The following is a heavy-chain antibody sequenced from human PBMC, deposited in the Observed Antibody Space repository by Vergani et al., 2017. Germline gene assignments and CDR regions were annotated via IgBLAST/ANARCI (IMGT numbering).Heavy chain of an antibody. CDR2: IIPIFGTA. D-gene: IGHD2-2*01. J-gene: IGHJ6*03. CDR3: AKGPRDCSSTSCYSRWSYYYYMDV. V-gene: IGHV1-69*01. CDR1: GGTFSSYA. Sequence: QVQLVQSGAEVKKPGSSVTVSCKASGGTFSSYAISWVRQAPGHGLEWMGGIIPIFGTANYAQKFQGRVTITADESTSTAYMELSSLRSEDTAVYYCAKGPRDCSSTSCYSRWSYYYYMDVWGKGTTVTVSS.